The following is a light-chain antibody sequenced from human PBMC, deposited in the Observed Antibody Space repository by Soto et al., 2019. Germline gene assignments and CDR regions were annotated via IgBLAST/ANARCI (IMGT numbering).Light chain of an antibody. CDR1: SSDVGGYNY. CDR3: CSYAGTSYV. V-gene: IGLV2-8*01. J-gene: IGLJ1*01. CDR2: EVN. Sequence: QSALTQPPSASGSPGQSVTISGSGTSSDVGGYNYVSGYQQHPGKAPKIMIYEVNKRPSGVPDRFWGSKSGNTASLTISGLLDEDEAEYHCCSYAGTSYVFGTGTQLTV.